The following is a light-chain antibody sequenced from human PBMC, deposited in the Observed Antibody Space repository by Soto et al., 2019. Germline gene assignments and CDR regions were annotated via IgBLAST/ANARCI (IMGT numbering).Light chain of an antibody. CDR2: GAS. CDR1: QSVSSN. CDR3: QQYNNLPWT. Sequence: EIVMTQSPATLSVSPGERATLSCRASQSVSSNLAWYQRKPGQAPRPLIYGASTRATRIPARFSGSGSGTEFTFTISSLQSENFSVLYCQQYNNLPWTFGQGTKVEIK. J-gene: IGKJ1*01. V-gene: IGKV3-15*01.